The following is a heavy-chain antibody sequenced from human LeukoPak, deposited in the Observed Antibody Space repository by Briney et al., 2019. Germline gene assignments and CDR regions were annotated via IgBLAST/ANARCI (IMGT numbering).Heavy chain of an antibody. CDR1: GFTFSSFV. J-gene: IGHJ6*03. CDR2: ISGSSGRI. V-gene: IGHV3-23*01. CDR3: AKDRVQSVVRGRPYYYFYMDV. Sequence: SGGSLRLSCAASGFTFSSFVLSWVRQAPGKGLEWVSSISGSSGRIYYADAVKGRFNISRDNSKNTLYLQMHSLRDEDTAVYYCAKDRVQSVVRGRPYYYFYMDVGSRGATVTVSS. D-gene: IGHD3-10*01.